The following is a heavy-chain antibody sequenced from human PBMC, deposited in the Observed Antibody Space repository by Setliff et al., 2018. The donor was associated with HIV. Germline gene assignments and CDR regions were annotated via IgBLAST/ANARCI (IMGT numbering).Heavy chain of an antibody. CDR1: GGSNSSGEYY. Sequence: SETLSLTCTVSGGSNSSGEYYWSWIRQPPGRGLEWLGYISSSGGTDYNPSLNSRIIISIDTSKNQFSLRLSSVTAADTAVYFCARVLPYDSTGFLLYYFDNWGQGTLVTVSS. V-gene: IGHV4-30-4*08. CDR3: ARVLPYDSTGFLLYYFDN. CDR2: ISSSGGT. D-gene: IGHD3-22*01. J-gene: IGHJ4*02.